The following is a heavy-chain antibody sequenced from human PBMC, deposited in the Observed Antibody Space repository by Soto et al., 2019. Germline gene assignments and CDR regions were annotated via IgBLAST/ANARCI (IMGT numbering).Heavy chain of an antibody. Sequence: EVQLLESGGGLVQPGGSLRLSCVVSGLTFSRADLSWVRQPPGKGLEWVSASGGSDLSTHYVDSVKGRLTISRAISQNTLYSPPYRLSADDLAVYYCVTHSWNYWGQRTMVTVSS. J-gene: IGHJ4*02. D-gene: IGHD1-1*01. CDR3: VTHSWNY. CDR2: SGGSDLST. V-gene: IGHV3-23*01. CDR1: GLTFSRAD.